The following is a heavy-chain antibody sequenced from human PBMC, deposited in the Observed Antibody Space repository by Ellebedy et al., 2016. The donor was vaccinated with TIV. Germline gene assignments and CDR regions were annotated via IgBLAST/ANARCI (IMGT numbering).Heavy chain of an antibody. CDR1: GYTFTGYY. CDR2: MNPNSGKT. J-gene: IGHJ6*02. V-gene: IGHV1-8*03. Sequence: AASVKVSCKASGYTFTGYYMHWVRQAPGQGLEWMGWMNPNSGKTGYAQKFQGRVTITRNTSISTAYMELSSLRSEDTAVYYCAIVSRADYYFYGVDVWGQGTTVTVSS. CDR3: AIVSRADYYFYGVDV.